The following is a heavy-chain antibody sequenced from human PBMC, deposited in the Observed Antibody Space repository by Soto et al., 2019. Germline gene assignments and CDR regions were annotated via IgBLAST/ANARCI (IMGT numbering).Heavy chain of an antibody. CDR1: GFPFSRYT. CDR2: ITTSSSRNI. Sequence: PGGSLRLSCSASGFPFSRYTMYWVRQAPGKGLEWVSSITTSSSRNIFYADSVKGRFTISRDNANNALYLQMNNLRVEDTAVYYCARDDPIFGAIPRMDIWGQGTTVTVSS. D-gene: IGHD3-3*01. V-gene: IGHV3-21*06. CDR3: ARDDPIFGAIPRMDI. J-gene: IGHJ6*02.